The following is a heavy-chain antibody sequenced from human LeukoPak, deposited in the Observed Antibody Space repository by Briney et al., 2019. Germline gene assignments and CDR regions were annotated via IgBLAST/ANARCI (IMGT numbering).Heavy chain of an antibody. CDR3: AGLHPDYFEY. Sequence: PSETLSLTCTVSGGSLSSYYWSWIRQPPGKGLEWIGYIYYSGSTKYNPSLKSRVPISEDTSKNQFSLKLSSVTAADTGVYCCAGLHPDYFEYWGQGTLVTVSS. J-gene: IGHJ4*02. CDR1: GGSLSSYY. CDR2: IYYSGST. V-gene: IGHV4-59*01.